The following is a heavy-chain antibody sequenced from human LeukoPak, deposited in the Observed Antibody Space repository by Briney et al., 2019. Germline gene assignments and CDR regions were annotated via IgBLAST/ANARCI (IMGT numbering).Heavy chain of an antibody. Sequence: GGSLRLSCAASGFTFSSYSMNWVRQAPGKGLEWVSSISSSSSYIYYADSVKGRFTISRDNAKNSLYLQMNSLRAEATAVYYCARDLIFLPDDYWGQGTLVTVSS. D-gene: IGHD3-3*01. CDR1: GFTFSSYS. J-gene: IGHJ4*02. V-gene: IGHV3-21*01. CDR3: ARDLIFLPDDY. CDR2: ISSSSSYI.